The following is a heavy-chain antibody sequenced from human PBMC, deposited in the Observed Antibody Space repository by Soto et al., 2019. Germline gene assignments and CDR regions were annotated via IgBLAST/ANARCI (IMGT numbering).Heavy chain of an antibody. CDR3: VHTGYGYDPFDH. CDR2: IFWNDDE. V-gene: IGHV2-5*01. J-gene: IGHJ4*02. Sequence: SGPTLVNPTHTLTLTCTFSGFSLTTYGVGVGWIRQPPGKALAWLALIFWNDDERYSPSLKSRLTITKDTSKNQVVFTMTNMDPVDTATYFCVHTGYGYDPFDHWGRGTLVTVSS. D-gene: IGHD3-16*01. CDR1: GFSLTTYGVG.